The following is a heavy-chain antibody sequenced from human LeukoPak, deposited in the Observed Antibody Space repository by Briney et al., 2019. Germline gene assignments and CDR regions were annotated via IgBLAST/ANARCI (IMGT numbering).Heavy chain of an antibody. CDR2: ISYDGSNK. J-gene: IGHJ4*02. Sequence: GRSLRLSCAASGFSFSSYGMHWVRRAPGKGLEWVAVISYDGSNKYYADSVKGRFTISRDNSNNTLYLQMNSLRAEDTAVYYCSRATVTTFDYWGQGTLVTVSS. V-gene: IGHV3-30*03. CDR1: GFSFSSYG. D-gene: IGHD4-17*01. CDR3: SRATVTTFDY.